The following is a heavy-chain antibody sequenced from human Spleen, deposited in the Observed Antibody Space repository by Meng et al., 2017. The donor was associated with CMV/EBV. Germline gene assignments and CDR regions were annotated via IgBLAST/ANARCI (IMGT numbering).Heavy chain of an antibody. J-gene: IGHJ5*02. D-gene: IGHD1-1*01. CDR3: ATVGGTTGAVTNQYNWFDP. V-gene: IGHV3-48*03. CDR1: AFMFSNHE. Sequence: GESLKISCAASAFMFSNHEMNWVRRAPGKGLEWVSYISTSGDITYYADSVRGRFTISRDNARDSLYLQMNSLRVEDTALYYCATVGGTTGAVTNQYNWFDPRGQGTLVTVSS. CDR2: ISTSGDIT.